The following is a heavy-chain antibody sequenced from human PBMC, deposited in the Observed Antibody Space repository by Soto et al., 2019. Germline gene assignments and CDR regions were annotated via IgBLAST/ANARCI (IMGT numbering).Heavy chain of an antibody. V-gene: IGHV3-48*04. D-gene: IGHD3-3*01. CDR1: GFTFSSYS. Sequence: GGSLRLSCAASGFTFSSYSMNWVRQAPGKGLEWVSYISSSSSTIYYADSVKGRFTISRDNAKNSLYLQMNSLRAEDTGVDYCAFFGQGGPRPRGVDDGGQGTLVTVSS. J-gene: IGHJ4*02. CDR3: AFFGQGGPRPRGVDD. CDR2: ISSSSSTI.